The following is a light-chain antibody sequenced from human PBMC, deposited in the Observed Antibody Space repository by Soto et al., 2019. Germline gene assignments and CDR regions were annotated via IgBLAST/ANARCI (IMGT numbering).Light chain of an antibody. CDR1: QDINMW. Sequence: DIQMTQSPSTLSASVGDRVTITCRASQDINMWLAWYQEKPGLAPNLLIYRASSLLGGVPSRFSGSRSGTYFTLTISSLQPEDIGTYYCQQGKDFPLTFGGGTKVAIK. CDR2: RAS. V-gene: IGKV1-12*01. CDR3: QQGKDFPLT. J-gene: IGKJ4*01.